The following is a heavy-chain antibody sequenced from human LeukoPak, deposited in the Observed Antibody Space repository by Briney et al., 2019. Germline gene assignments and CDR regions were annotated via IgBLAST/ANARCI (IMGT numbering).Heavy chain of an antibody. CDR2: INWNGAIA. Sequence: PGGSLRLSCTASGFIFEDYSMNWVRHAPGKGLEWVARINWNGAIADYGDSAKGRFTISRDNAKNSLFLQMNSLRAEDTALYNGVRLGLNNGDWFDPWVQGTRVTVSS. J-gene: IGHJ5*02. D-gene: IGHD1-14*01. CDR3: VRLGLNNGDWFDP. CDR1: GFIFEDYS. V-gene: IGHV3-20*01.